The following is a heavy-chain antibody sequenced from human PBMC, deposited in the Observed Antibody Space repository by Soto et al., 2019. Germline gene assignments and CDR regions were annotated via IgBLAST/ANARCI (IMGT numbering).Heavy chain of an antibody. V-gene: IGHV3-7*01. CDR1: GFTFSSYW. D-gene: IGHD6-13*01. CDR3: ATGASAWYFDS. Sequence: GRSLRLSCAASGFTFSSYWMSWVRQAPGKGLEWVANIKQDGSEKYYAASVKGRFTVSRDNAKSSLYLQMNNLGVEDTAVYYCATGASAWYFDSGVQGPLVXVSP. J-gene: IGHJ4*02. CDR2: IKQDGSEK.